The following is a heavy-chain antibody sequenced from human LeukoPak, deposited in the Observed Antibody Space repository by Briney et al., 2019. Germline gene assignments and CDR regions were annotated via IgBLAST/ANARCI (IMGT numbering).Heavy chain of an antibody. J-gene: IGHJ5*02. D-gene: IGHD2-15*01. CDR1: GFTFSSYA. Sequence: PGGSLRLSCAASGFTFSSYAMSWVRQAPGKGLEWVSAISGSGGSTYYADFVKGRFTISRDNSKNTLYLQMNSLRAEDTAVYYCAKEYCSGGSCYSLYTMGLDPWGQGTLVTVSS. CDR2: ISGSGGST. CDR3: AKEYCSGGSCYSLYTMGLDP. V-gene: IGHV3-23*01.